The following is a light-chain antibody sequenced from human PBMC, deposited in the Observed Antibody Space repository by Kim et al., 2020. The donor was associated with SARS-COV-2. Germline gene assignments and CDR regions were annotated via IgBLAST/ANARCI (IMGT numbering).Light chain of an antibody. V-gene: IGKV3-20*01. J-gene: IGKJ1*01. CDR3: QQDGSSPKT. Sequence: EIVLTQSPGTLSLSPGERATLSCRASQSVTSSYLAWYQQKPGQAPRLLMYGASSRAIGTPDRFTGSGSGTDFTLTISRLEPEDFAVYHCQQDGSSPKTFGQGTQVEIK. CDR2: GAS. CDR1: QSVTSSY.